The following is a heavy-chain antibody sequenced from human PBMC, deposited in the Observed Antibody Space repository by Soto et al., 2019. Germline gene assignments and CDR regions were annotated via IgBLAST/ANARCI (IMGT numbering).Heavy chain of an antibody. CDR1: GGSISSSSYY. D-gene: IGHD4-17*01. J-gene: IGHJ4*02. CDR2: IYYSGST. V-gene: IGHV4-39*01. CDR3: ARANPTTVMIDY. Sequence: SETLSLTCTVSGGSISSSSYYWGWIRQPPGKGLEWIGSIYYSGSTYYNPSLKSRVTISVDTSKNQFSLKLSSVTAADTAVYYCARANPTTVMIDYWGQGTLVTVSS.